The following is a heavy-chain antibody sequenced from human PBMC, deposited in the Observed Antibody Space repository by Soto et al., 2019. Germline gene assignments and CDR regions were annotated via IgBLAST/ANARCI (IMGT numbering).Heavy chain of an antibody. J-gene: IGHJ4*02. CDR2: IYPGDSDT. CDR1: GYSFTSYW. CDR3: ASTYYYDSSGYSATFDY. V-gene: IGHV5-51*01. D-gene: IGHD3-22*01. Sequence: GESLKISCKGSGYSFTSYWIGWVRQMPGKGLEWMGIIYPGDSDTRYSPSFQGQVTISADKSISTAYLQWSSLKASDTAMYYCASTYYYDSSGYSATFDYWGQGTLVTVSS.